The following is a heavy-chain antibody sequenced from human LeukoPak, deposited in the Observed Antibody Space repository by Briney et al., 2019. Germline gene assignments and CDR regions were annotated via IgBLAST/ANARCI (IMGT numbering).Heavy chain of an antibody. Sequence: PGRSLRLSCAASGFTFSSYPMHWVRQAPGKGLEWVSYISSSSSYTNYADSVKGRFTISRDNAKNSLYLQMNSLRAEDTAVYYCARSGQWLVKRYFDYWGQGTLVTVSS. D-gene: IGHD6-19*01. V-gene: IGHV3-21*05. J-gene: IGHJ4*02. CDR1: GFTFSSYP. CDR3: ARSGQWLVKRYFDY. CDR2: ISSSSSYT.